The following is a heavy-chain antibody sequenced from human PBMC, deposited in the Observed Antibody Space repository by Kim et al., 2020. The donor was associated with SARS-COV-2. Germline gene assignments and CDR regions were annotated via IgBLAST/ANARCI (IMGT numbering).Heavy chain of an antibody. J-gene: IGHJ4*02. CDR2: IVVGSGNT. CDR1: GFTFTRSA. CDR3: AARVVVGAIPFDY. Sequence: SVKVSCKASGFTFTRSAVQWVRQARGQRLEWIGWIVVGSGNTNYAQKFQERVTITRDMSTSTAYMELSSLRSEDTAVYYCAARVVVGAIPFDYWGQGTLVTVSS. V-gene: IGHV1-58*01. D-gene: IGHD1-26*01.